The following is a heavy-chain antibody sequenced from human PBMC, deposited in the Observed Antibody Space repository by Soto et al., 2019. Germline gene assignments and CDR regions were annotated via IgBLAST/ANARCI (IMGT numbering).Heavy chain of an antibody. V-gene: IGHV3-9*01. J-gene: IGHJ4*02. CDR2: ISWNSGSI. D-gene: IGHD2-15*01. CDR1: GFTFDDYA. CDR3: AKSVRYYCSGGSRVKFDY. Sequence: GGSLRLSCAASGFTFDDYAMHWVRQAPGKGLEWVSGISWNSGSIGYADSVKGRFTISRDNAKNSLYLQMNSLRAEDTALYYCAKSVRYYCSGGSRVKFDYWGQGTLVTVSS.